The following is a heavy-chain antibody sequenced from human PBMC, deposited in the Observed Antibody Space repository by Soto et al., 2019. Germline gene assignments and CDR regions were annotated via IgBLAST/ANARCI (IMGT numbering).Heavy chain of an antibody. J-gene: IGHJ6*03. V-gene: IGHV1-18*01. CDR3: ARIEGVAGAPYYYYMDV. D-gene: IGHD6-19*01. CDR1: GYTFSNYG. Sequence: QVPLVQSGAEVKKPGASVKVSCKASGYTFSNYGITWVRQAPGQGLEWMGWISAYNGDTNYTQKLQGSVNLMTDTSPSTAYMELRSLRSDDTAVYFCARIEGVAGAPYYYYMDVWGKGTAVTVSS. CDR2: ISAYNGDT.